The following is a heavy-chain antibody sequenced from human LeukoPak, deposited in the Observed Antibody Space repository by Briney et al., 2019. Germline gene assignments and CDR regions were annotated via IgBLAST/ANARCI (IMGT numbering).Heavy chain of an antibody. D-gene: IGHD2-2*01. Sequence: GGSLRLSCAASGFTFSSCGMHWVRQAPGKGLEWVAVIWYDGSNKYYADSVKGRFTISRDNSKNTLYLQMNSLRAEDTAVYYCAKDDLLCPIDWGQGTLATVSS. CDR2: IWYDGSNK. J-gene: IGHJ4*02. CDR3: AKDDLLCPID. CDR1: GFTFSSCG. V-gene: IGHV3-33*06.